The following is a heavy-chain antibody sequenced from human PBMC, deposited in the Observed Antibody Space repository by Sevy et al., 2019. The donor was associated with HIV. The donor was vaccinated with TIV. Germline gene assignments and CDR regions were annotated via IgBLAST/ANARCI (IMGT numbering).Heavy chain of an antibody. V-gene: IGHV3-23*01. CDR2: ISGGGGST. D-gene: IGHD3-3*01. CDR3: AKSPYFDFWSGHCTRGANFDY. J-gene: IGHJ4*02. Sequence: GGSLRLSCAASGFTFSSYAMSWVRQAPGKGLEWVSSISGGGGSTYYADSVKGRFTISRDKSKNTLYLQMNSLRAGDTAVYYCAKSPYFDFWSGHCTRGANFDYWGQGTLVTVSS. CDR1: GFTFSSYA.